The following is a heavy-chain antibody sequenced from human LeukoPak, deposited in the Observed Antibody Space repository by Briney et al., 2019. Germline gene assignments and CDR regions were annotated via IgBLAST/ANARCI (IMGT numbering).Heavy chain of an antibody. D-gene: IGHD2/OR15-2a*01. V-gene: IGHV5-51*01. CDR1: GYSFITYW. J-gene: IGHJ4*02. Sequence: GEYLKISCKASGYSFITYWIGWVRQTPGKGLEWMGFIYPGDSDTRYSPSFQAQVTISADKSIGTAFLQWRSLKASDTAMYYCAVGTTPYFVDYWGQGTLVTVSS. CDR3: AVGTTPYFVDY. CDR2: IYPGDSDT.